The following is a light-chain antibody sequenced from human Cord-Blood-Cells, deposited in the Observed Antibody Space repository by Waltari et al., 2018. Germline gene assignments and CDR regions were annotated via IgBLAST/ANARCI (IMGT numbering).Light chain of an antibody. V-gene: IGLV2-14*03. CDR3: SSYTSSSTYV. CDR2: DVS. J-gene: IGLJ1*01. CDR1: SSDVGGYNY. Sequence: QSALTQPASVSGSPGQSITISCTGTSSDVGGYNYVSWYQPHPGKAPKLMIYDVSTRPSGLSNRFSGSKSGNTASLTISGLQAEDEADYYCSSYTSSSTYVFGTGTKVTVL.